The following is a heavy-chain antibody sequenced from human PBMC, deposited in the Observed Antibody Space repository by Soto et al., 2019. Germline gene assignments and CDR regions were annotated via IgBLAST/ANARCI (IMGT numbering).Heavy chain of an antibody. Sequence: SETLSLTCTVSSGSVSSGSYYWSWIRQPPGKGLEWIGYIYFTGSTNYNPSLKSRVTMSLDTSRNQFSLKLSSVTAADTAVCYCTRGPPRVQWFDPWGLGTLVTVS. CDR1: SGSVSSGSYY. J-gene: IGHJ5*02. CDR3: TRGPPRVQWFDP. CDR2: IYFTGST. V-gene: IGHV4-61*01.